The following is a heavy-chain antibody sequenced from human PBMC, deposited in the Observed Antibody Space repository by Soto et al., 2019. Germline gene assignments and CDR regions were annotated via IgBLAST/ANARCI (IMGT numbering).Heavy chain of an antibody. CDR1: GFTFTVHW. J-gene: IGHJ4*02. Sequence: PGGSLRLSCAASGFTFTVHWIHWVRQAAGKGLEWVSRIDTADGGTSYADFVKGRFTISTDNVKNTVFLQMDSLRAEDTAVYYCATVFDFWGQGTLVTVSS. V-gene: IGHV3-74*01. D-gene: IGHD4-17*01. CDR2: IDTADGGT. CDR3: ATVFDF.